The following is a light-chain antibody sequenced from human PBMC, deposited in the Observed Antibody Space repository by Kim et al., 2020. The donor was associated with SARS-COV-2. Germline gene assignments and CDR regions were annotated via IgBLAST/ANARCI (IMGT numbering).Light chain of an antibody. J-gene: IGLJ3*02. Sequence: RVTISCAGSSSNIGAGYDVHWYQQPPRTTPKLLIFGNNNRPSGVPDRFSASKSGTSASLAITGLQAEDEADYYCQSYDSRLSAWVFGGGTQLTVL. CDR2: GNN. CDR3: QSYDSRLSAWV. CDR1: SSNIGAGYD. V-gene: IGLV1-40*01.